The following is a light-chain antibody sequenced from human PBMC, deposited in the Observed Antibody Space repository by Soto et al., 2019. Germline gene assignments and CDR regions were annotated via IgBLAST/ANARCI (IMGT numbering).Light chain of an antibody. Sequence: QSVLTQPASVSGSPGQSITISCTGTSSDVGSYNLVSWYQQHPGKAPKLMIYEVSKRPSGVSNRFSGSKSGNTASLTISGLQAEDEADYYCCSYAGSSTPYGFGTGTKLTVL. CDR1: SSDVGSYNL. CDR2: EVS. CDR3: CSYAGSSTPYG. J-gene: IGLJ1*01. V-gene: IGLV2-23*02.